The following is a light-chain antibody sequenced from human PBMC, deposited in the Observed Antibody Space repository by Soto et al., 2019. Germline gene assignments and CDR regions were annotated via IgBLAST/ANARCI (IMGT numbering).Light chain of an antibody. CDR2: TAS. CDR3: LQDYNYPRT. V-gene: IGKV1-39*01. Sequence: DIRMTQSPSSLSASVGDTVTITCRASQGISDYLSWFQHKPGEAPKLLIYTASSLQGGVPLRFSGAGSRTDFSLTISGLQPEDSATYYCLQDYNYPRTFGQGTKVDIK. J-gene: IGKJ1*01. CDR1: QGISDY.